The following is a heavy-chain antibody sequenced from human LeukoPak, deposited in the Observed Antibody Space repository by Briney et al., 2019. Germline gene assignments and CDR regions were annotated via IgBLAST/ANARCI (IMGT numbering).Heavy chain of an antibody. CDR2: IRYDGVIQ. V-gene: IGHV3-30*02. D-gene: IGHD2-2*01. CDR1: GFTLSNFG. J-gene: IGHJ4*02. Sequence: GGSLRLSCAASGFTLSNFGMHWVRQAPGKGLEWVAFIRYDGVIQFYADSVKGRFTISRDDSKNTLYLHMNSLRTEDTAVYYCAKIEGKYQLANVPDHWGQGTLVTVSS. CDR3: AKIEGKYQLANVPDH.